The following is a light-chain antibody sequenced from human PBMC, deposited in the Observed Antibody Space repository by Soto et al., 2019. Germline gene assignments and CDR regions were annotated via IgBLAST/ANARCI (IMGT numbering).Light chain of an antibody. Sequence: DIQMTQSPSSLSASVGDRVTITCRASQTISSYLNWYQQRPGKAPKLLIYAASSLQSGVPSRFSGSGSGTAFTLTISDLQPEDFASYYCQQSFSNPLTFGGGTKVEIK. CDR2: AAS. V-gene: IGKV1-39*01. J-gene: IGKJ4*01. CDR1: QTISSY. CDR3: QQSFSNPLT.